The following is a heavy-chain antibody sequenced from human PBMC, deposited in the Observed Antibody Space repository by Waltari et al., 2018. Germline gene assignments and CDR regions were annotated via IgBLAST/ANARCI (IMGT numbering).Heavy chain of an antibody. CDR1: GYSFTSYW. D-gene: IGHD5-12*01. Sequence: EVQLVQSGAEVKKPGESLKISCKGSGYSFTSYWIGWVRQMPGKGLEGMGAIYPGASDPIYSPSFQGQVTTSADKSISTAYLQWSSLKASDTAMYYCARRASPERWLQTGFFDYWGQGTLVTVSS. CDR3: ARRASPERWLQTGFFDY. CDR2: IYPGASDP. J-gene: IGHJ4*02. V-gene: IGHV5-51*01.